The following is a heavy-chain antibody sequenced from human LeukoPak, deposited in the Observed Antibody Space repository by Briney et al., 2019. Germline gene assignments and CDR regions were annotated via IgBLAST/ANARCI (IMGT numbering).Heavy chain of an antibody. CDR1: GFTFSSYG. CDR2: ISYGGSNK. Sequence: GGSLRLSCAASGFTFSSYGIHWVRQAPGKGLEWVAVISYGGSNKYFADSVKGRFTISRDNSKNTLYLQMSSLRAEDTAVYYCAKDLQTGDDVSLYYYYYGMDVWGKGTTVTVSS. CDR3: AKDLQTGDDVSLYYYYYGMDV. D-gene: IGHD7-27*01. V-gene: IGHV3-30*18. J-gene: IGHJ6*04.